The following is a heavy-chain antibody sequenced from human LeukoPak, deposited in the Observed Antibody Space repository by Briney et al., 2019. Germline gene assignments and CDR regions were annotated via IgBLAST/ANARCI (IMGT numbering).Heavy chain of an antibody. D-gene: IGHD2-21*01. J-gene: IGHJ4*02. CDR3: ASGDCGGDCYETL. CDR1: GGSISSGGYY. Sequence: PSQTLSLTCTVSGGSISSGGYYSSWIRQPPGKGLEWIGYIYHSGSTYYNPSLKSRVTISVDRSKNQFSLKLSSVTAADTAVYYCASGDCGGDCYETLWGQGTLVTVSS. CDR2: IYHSGST. V-gene: IGHV4-30-2*01.